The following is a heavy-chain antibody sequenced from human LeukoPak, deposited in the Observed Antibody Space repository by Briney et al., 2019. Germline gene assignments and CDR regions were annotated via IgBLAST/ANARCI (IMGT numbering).Heavy chain of an antibody. CDR3: ARDSRYCSGGSCYGEIDY. D-gene: IGHD2-15*01. J-gene: IGHJ4*02. V-gene: IGHV3-21*01. Sequence: TGGSLRLSCAASGFTFSSYSMNWVRQAPGKGLEWVSSISSSSSYIYYADSVKGRFTISRDNAKNSLYLQMNSLRAEDTAVYYCARDSRYCSGGSCYGEIDYWGQGTLVTVSS. CDR1: GFTFSSYS. CDR2: ISSSSSYI.